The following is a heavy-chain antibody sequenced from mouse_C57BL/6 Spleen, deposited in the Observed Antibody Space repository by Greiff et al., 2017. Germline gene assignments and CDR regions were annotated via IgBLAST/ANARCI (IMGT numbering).Heavy chain of an antibody. CDR2: ISSGSSTL. Sequence: EVKLMESGGGLVKPGGSLKLSCAASGFTFSDYGMHWVRQAPEKGLEWVAYISSGSSTLYYADTVKGRFTISRDNAKNTLDLQMTSLKSEDRAMYYGARRGGYFDVWGTGTTVTVSS. J-gene: IGHJ1*03. CDR3: ARRGGYFDV. V-gene: IGHV5-17*01. CDR1: GFTFSDYG.